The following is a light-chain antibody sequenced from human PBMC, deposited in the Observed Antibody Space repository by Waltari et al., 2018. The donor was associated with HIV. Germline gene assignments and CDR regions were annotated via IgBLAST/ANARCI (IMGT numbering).Light chain of an antibody. CDR3: ESYTSTSVWV. CDR2: DVS. Sequence: QSALTQPASVSGSPGQSITLSCTGSSNDVGGYNSVSWYQQHPGKAPRLMIYDVSTRPSGVSDRFSGSKSGDTASLTISGLQPEDEADYYCESYTSTSVWVFGGGTRLTVL. CDR1: SNDVGGYNS. V-gene: IGLV2-14*03. J-gene: IGLJ3*02.